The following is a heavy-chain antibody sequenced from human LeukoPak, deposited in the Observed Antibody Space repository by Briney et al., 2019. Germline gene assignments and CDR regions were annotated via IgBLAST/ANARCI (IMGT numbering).Heavy chain of an antibody. J-gene: IGHJ4*02. CDR2: ISYDGSNK. CDR1: GFTFSSYA. D-gene: IGHD3-22*01. CDR3: ARDLGDSSGYFPPYYFDY. V-gene: IGHV3-30-3*01. Sequence: GGSLRLSCAASGFTFSSYAMHWVRQAPGKGLEWVAVISYDGSNKYYADSVKGRFTISRDNSKNTLYLQMNSLRAEDTAVYYRARDLGDSSGYFPPYYFDYWGQGTLVTVSS.